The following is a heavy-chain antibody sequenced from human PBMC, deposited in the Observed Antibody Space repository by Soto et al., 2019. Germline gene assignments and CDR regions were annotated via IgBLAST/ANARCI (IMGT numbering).Heavy chain of an antibody. CDR2: IYYSGST. CDR1: GGSISSSSYY. Sequence: TSETLSLTCTVSGGSISSSSYYWGWIRQPPGKGLEWIGSIYYSGSTYYNPSLKSRVTISVDTSKNQFSLKLSSVTAADTAVYYCARQAYGDPTYYFDYWGQGTLVTSPQ. V-gene: IGHV4-39*01. CDR3: ARQAYGDPTYYFDY. J-gene: IGHJ4*02. D-gene: IGHD4-17*01.